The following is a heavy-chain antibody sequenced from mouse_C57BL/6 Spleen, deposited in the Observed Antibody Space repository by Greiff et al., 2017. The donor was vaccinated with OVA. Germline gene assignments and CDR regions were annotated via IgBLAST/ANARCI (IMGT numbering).Heavy chain of an antibody. V-gene: IGHV10-1*01. CDR2: IRSKSNNYAT. Sequence: EVQLQESGGGLVQPKGSLKLSCAASGFSFNTYAMNWVRQAPGKGLEWVARIRSKSNNYATYYADSVKDRFTISRDDSESMLYLQMNNLKTEDTAMYYCVRQDYYGSGYYAMDYWGQGTSVTVSS. CDR1: GFSFNTYA. J-gene: IGHJ4*01. CDR3: VRQDYYGSGYYAMDY. D-gene: IGHD1-1*01.